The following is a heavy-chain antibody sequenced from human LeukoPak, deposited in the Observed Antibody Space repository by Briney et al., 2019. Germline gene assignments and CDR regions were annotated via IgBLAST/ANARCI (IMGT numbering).Heavy chain of an antibody. CDR2: IYYSGST. J-gene: IGHJ3*02. CDR1: GGSISSYY. Sequence: SETLSLTCTVSGGSISSYYWSWIRQPPGKGLEWIGYIYYSGSTNYNPSLKSRVTISVDTSKNQFSLKLSSVTAADTAVYYCARLGDDYGDYSAFDIWGQGTMVTVSS. V-gene: IGHV4-59*08. D-gene: IGHD4-17*01. CDR3: ARLGDDYGDYSAFDI.